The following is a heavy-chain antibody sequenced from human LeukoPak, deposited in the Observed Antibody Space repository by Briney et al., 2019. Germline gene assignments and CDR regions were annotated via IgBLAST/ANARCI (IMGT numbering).Heavy chain of an antibody. J-gene: IGHJ4*02. CDR2: IRYDGSNK. Sequence: GESLRLSCAASGFTFSSYGMHWVRQAPGKGLEWVAFIRYDGSNKYYADSVKGRFTISRDNSKKTLYLQMNSLRAEDTAVYYCAKGYCSSTSCYTGTVFDYWGQGTLVTVSS. CDR1: GFTFSSYG. D-gene: IGHD2-2*02. CDR3: AKGYCSSTSCYTGTVFDY. V-gene: IGHV3-30*02.